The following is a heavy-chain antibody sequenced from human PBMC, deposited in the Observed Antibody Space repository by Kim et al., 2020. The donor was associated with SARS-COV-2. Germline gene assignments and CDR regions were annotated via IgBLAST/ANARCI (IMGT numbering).Heavy chain of an antibody. J-gene: IGHJ4*02. V-gene: IGHV4-61*01. CDR1: GGSVTSTTQY. Sequence: SETLSLTCTVSGGSVTSTTQYWGWVRQPPGKGLEWIGCIHHNGSSNSNPSLKSRVTISMDTSRNQLSLSLTSMTAADTAVYYCARDWDYWCPGSRVTVSS. CDR3: ARDWDY. CDR2: IHHNGSS.